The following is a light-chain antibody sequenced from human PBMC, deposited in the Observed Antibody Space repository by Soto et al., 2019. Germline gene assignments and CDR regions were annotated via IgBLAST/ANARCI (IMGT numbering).Light chain of an antibody. CDR3: HQYCSSPQT. J-gene: IGKJ1*01. CDR2: GAS. Sequence: EIVLTQSPGTLSLSPGERGTLSCRASQSVSCSYLAWYQPKPGQAPRLLIYGASSRATGIADRFIGSGSVTDFTLTMSRLEPEDFAVEYGHQYCSSPQTFSQGTKVEIK. V-gene: IGKV3-20*01. CDR1: QSVSCSY.